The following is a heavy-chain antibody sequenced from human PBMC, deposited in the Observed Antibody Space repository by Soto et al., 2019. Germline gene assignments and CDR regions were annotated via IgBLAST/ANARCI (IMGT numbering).Heavy chain of an antibody. V-gene: IGHV3-23*01. Sequence: GGSLRLSCAASGFTFSSYAMSWVRQAPGKGLDWVSAIIVSGGSTYYADSVKGRFTISRDISKNTLYLQMNSLRAEDAAVYYCATPDSYSNSAYFDYWGQGTLVTVSS. CDR2: IIVSGGST. CDR3: ATPDSYSNSAYFDY. CDR1: GFTFSSYA. D-gene: IGHD4-4*01. J-gene: IGHJ4*02.